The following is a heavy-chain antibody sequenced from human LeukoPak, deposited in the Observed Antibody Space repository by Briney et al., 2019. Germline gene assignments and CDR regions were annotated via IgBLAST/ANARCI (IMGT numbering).Heavy chain of an antibody. J-gene: IGHJ6*03. CDR1: GFTFSSYA. CDR2: ISGGDGST. D-gene: IGHD5-12*01. CDR3: AKDTVKVTTIRRVPHYMDV. Sequence: GGSLRLSCAASGFTFSSYAMSWVRQAPGKGLEWVSGISGGDGSTNYADSVKGRFTISRENSKNTLYLQMNSLRAEDTAVYYCAKDTVKVTTIRRVPHYMDVWGKGTTVTISS. V-gene: IGHV3-23*01.